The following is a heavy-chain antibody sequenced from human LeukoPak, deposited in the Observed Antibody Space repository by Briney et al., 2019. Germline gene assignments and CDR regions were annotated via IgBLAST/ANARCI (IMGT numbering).Heavy chain of an antibody. V-gene: IGHV4-4*07. CDR1: GGSISSYY. D-gene: IGHD6-13*01. Sequence: SETLSLTCTVSGGSISSYYWSWIRQPAGKGLEWIGRIYSTGSTNYNPSLKSRVTMSVDTSKYQFSLRLRSVTAADTALYYCARQIASAGTAGFDFWGQGALVTVSS. CDR3: ARQIASAGTAGFDF. CDR2: IYSTGST. J-gene: IGHJ4*02.